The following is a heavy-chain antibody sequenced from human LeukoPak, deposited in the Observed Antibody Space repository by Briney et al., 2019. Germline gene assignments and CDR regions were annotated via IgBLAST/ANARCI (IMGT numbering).Heavy chain of an antibody. CDR1: GYSFTNHW. Sequence: GESLKISCKGSGYSFTNHWTGWVRQMPGKGLEWMGIVHPGDSATTYSPSFEGQVTISADKSISTAYLQWSSLKASDTAMYYCTGDFGSESGVGYWGQGTLVTVSS. CDR2: VHPGDSAT. J-gene: IGHJ4*02. V-gene: IGHV5-51*01. CDR3: TGDFGSESGVGY. D-gene: IGHD3-10*01.